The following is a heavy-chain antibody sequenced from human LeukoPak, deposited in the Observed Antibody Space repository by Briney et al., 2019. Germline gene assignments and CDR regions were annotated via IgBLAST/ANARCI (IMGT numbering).Heavy chain of an antibody. V-gene: IGHV4-59*08. CDR2: IYYNGNT. Sequence: SETLSLTCTVSGGPISSYYWSWIRQPPGKGLEWIGYIYYNGNTNYNPSLKSRVTISIDTSKDQFSLKLTSVTAADTAVYYCARHYTSAMAHFDYWGQGTLVTVSS. J-gene: IGHJ4*02. CDR3: ARHYTSAMAHFDY. D-gene: IGHD6-25*01. CDR1: GGPISSYY.